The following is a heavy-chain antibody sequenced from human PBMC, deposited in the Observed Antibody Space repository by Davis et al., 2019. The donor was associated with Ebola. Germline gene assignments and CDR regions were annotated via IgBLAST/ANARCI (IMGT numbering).Heavy chain of an antibody. CDR2: INDRGNT. D-gene: IGHD3-10*01. CDR1: GGSFSGYF. J-gene: IGHJ5*02. V-gene: IGHV4-34*01. Sequence: SQTLSLTCAVYGGSFSGYFWNWIRQPPRKGLEWIGEINDRGNTNYNPSLKSRVTISVDKSKNQFSLNLTSVTAADTAVYYCARAIGTYSGWFDPWGQGNLVTVSS. CDR3: ARAIGTYSGWFDP.